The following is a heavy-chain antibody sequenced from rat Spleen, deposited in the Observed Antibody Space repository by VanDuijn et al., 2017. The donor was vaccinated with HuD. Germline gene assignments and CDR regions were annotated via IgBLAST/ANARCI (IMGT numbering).Heavy chain of an antibody. CDR1: GFTFSNYD. V-gene: IGHV5-7*01. CDR2: ISYDGSST. Sequence: EVQLVESGGGLVQPGRSMKLSCAASGFTFSNYDMAWVRQAPKKGLEWVATISYDGSSTNYRDSVKGRFTISRDNAKSTLYLQMDSLRSEDTATYYCARHAEGAPHYFDYWGQGVMVTVSS. CDR3: ARHAEGAPHYFDY. J-gene: IGHJ2*01. D-gene: IGHD1-11*01.